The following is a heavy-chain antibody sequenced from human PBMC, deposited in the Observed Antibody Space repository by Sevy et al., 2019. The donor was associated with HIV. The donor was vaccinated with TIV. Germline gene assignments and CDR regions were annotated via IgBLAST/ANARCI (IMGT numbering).Heavy chain of an antibody. CDR3: VRADPAQHFDS. CDR2: IDPIGGNA. V-gene: IGHV1-46*01. CDR1: GDTLTNNY. Sequence: ASVKVSCKASGDTLTNNYMHWVRQAPGQGLEWMGIIDPIGGNASYAQKFQGRVTMTRDTSTSTLYMDLSSLRSEDTAVYYCVRADPAQHFDSWGQGTLVTVSS. J-gene: IGHJ4*02.